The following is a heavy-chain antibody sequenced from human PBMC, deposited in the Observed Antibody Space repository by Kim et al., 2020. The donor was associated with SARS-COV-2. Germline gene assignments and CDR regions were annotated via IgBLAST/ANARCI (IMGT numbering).Heavy chain of an antibody. V-gene: IGHV3-23*01. CDR2: ISGSGGGT. CDR1: GFTFTSYA. CDR3: AKEGYCSGGTCYRTLDF. Sequence: GGSLRLSCAASGFTFTSYAMSWVRQAPGKGLEWVSVISGSGGGTYYADSVKGRFTISRDNSKNTLYLQMNSLRDEDTAVYYCAKEGYCSGGTCYRTLDFWGQGTLVTVSS. D-gene: IGHD2-15*01. J-gene: IGHJ4*02.